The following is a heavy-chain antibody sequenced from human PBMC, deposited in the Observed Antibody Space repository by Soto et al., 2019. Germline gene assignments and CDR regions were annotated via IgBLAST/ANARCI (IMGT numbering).Heavy chain of an antibody. CDR3: SVTISLQRYYMEF. V-gene: IGHV6-1*01. D-gene: IGHD4-4*01. CDR1: GDSVSSNSAA. CDR2: TYYRSRWYN. J-gene: IGHJ6*03. Sequence: SQTLSLTCVISGDSVSSNSAAWNWIRQSPSRGLEWLGRTYYRSRWYNDYAVSVRSRITVNADTSKNQFSLHLNSVTPEDTAVYYCSVTISLQRYYMEFWYTGTTVTGFS.